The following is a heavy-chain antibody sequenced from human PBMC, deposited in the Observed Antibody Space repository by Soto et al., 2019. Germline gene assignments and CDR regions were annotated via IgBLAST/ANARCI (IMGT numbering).Heavy chain of an antibody. CDR1: GGSISSGDYY. Sequence: PSETLSLTCTVSGGSISSGDYYWSWIRQPPGKGLEWIGYIYYSGSTYYNPSLKSRVTISVDTSKNQFSLKLSSVTAADTAVYYCARGWSYYYDSSGYSPFDYWGQGTLVTVSS. CDR3: ARGWSYYYDSSGYSPFDY. D-gene: IGHD3-22*01. J-gene: IGHJ4*02. CDR2: IYYSGST. V-gene: IGHV4-30-4*01.